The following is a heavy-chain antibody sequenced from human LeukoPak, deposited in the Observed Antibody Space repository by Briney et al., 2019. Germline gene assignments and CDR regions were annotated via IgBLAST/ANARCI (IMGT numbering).Heavy chain of an antibody. CDR2: MSYSRSA. J-gene: IGHJ3*02. D-gene: IGHD6-19*01. Sequence: SETLSLTCAVYGGSFSGYYWSWIRQSPGKGLEWIGSMSYSRSAYYNPSLGSRVTISVDKSKNQFSLKLNSVTTADSAVYYCGRPAPAVAGWGRALDIWGHGTMVTVAS. CDR1: GGSFSGYY. CDR3: GRPAPAVAGWGRALDI. V-gene: IGHV4-34*01.